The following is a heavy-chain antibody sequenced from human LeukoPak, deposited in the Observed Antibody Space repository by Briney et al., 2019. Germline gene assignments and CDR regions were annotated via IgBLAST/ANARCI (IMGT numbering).Heavy chain of an antibody. Sequence: ASVKVSCKASGYTFTSYDINWVRQAPGQGLEWMGWMNPNSGNTGYAQKFQGRVTMTRNTSISTAYMEQSSLRSEDTAVYYCARSGPYYYMDVWGKGTTVTVSS. J-gene: IGHJ6*03. CDR1: GYTFTSYD. V-gene: IGHV1-8*01. CDR3: ARSGPYYYMDV. CDR2: MNPNSGNT. D-gene: IGHD2-8*02.